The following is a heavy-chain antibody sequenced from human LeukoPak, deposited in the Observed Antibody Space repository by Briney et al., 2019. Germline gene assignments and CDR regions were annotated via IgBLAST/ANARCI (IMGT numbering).Heavy chain of an antibody. CDR1: GFTFSSYA. Sequence: GGSLRLSCAASGFTFSSYAMHWVRQAPGKGLEWVAVISYDGSNKYYADSVKGRFTISRDNSKNTLYLQMNSLRAEDTAVYYCARDRVYYYGSGSYYTWSLAGRYYYYYGMDVWGQGTTVTVSS. CDR3: ARDRVYYYGSGSYYTWSLAGRYYYYYGMDV. J-gene: IGHJ6*02. V-gene: IGHV3-30-3*01. D-gene: IGHD3-10*01. CDR2: ISYDGSNK.